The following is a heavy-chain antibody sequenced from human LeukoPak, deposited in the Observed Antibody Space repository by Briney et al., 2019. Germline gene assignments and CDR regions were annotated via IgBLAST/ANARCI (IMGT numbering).Heavy chain of an antibody. V-gene: IGHV3-23*01. D-gene: IGHD2-8*01. CDR3: AKKTPGVHPFDS. CDR1: GFTFRSTS. CDR2: VGTDRDT. J-gene: IGHJ4*02. Sequence: GGSLRLSCAASGFTFRSTSFSWVRQSPGRGLEWVSTVGTDRDTYYADSVKGRFTISRDNSKNTVYLQMTGLSADDTAVYYCAKKTPGVHPFDSWGQGTLVTVSP.